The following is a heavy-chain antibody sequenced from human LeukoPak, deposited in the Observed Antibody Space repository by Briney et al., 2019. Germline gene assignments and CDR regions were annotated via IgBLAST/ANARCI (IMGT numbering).Heavy chain of an antibody. CDR1: GGSFSGYY. CDR2: INHSGST. J-gene: IGHJ5*02. Sequence: PSETLSLTCAVYGGSFSGYYWSWIRQPPGKGLEWIGEINHSGSTNYDPSLKSRVTISVDTSKNQFSLKLSSVTAADTAVYYCARDLGYDILTGYYYHAGWFDPWGQGTLVTVSS. D-gene: IGHD3-9*01. V-gene: IGHV4-34*01. CDR3: ARDLGYDILTGYYYHAGWFDP.